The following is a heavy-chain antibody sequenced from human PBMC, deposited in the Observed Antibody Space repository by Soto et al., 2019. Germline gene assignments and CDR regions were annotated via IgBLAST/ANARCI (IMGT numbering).Heavy chain of an antibody. D-gene: IGHD3-10*01. V-gene: IGHV4-34*01. Sequence: PSETLSLTCAVYGGSFSGYFWSWIRQPPGKGLEWIGEINHSGSTNYNPSLKSRVTISVDTSKNQFSLKLSSVTAADTAVYYCARDEIPRGEAFDIWGQGKMVTVSS. CDR2: INHSGST. CDR3: ARDEIPRGEAFDI. J-gene: IGHJ3*02. CDR1: GGSFSGYF.